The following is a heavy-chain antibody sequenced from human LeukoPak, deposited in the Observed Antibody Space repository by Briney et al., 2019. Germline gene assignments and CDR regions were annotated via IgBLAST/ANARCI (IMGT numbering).Heavy chain of an antibody. J-gene: IGHJ6*02. Sequence: GGSLRLSCAASGFTVSSNYMSWVRQAPGKGLERVSVIYSGGSTYYAASVKGRFTISRDNSKNTLYLQMNSLRAEDTAVYYCAKDRESTVTYYYYGMDVWGQGTTVTVSS. CDR1: GFTVSSNY. CDR3: AKDRESTVTYYYYGMDV. CDR2: IYSGGST. D-gene: IGHD4-17*01. V-gene: IGHV3-53*05.